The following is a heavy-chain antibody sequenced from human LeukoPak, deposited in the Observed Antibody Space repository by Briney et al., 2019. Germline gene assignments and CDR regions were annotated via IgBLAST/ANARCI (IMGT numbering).Heavy chain of an antibody. Sequence: SETLSLTCTVSSGSISTSNYYWGWVRQPPGKALEWIGNIFYSGSTYYSPSLKSRVTISLDTSRNQFSLKLSSVTAADTAVYYCARETLSGSYSYWGQGTLVTVSS. V-gene: IGHV4-39*07. CDR3: ARETLSGSYSY. D-gene: IGHD1-26*01. CDR2: IFYSGST. J-gene: IGHJ4*02. CDR1: SGSISTSNYY.